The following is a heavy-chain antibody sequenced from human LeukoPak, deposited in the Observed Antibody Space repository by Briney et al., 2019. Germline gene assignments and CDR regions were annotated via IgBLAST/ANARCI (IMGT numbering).Heavy chain of an antibody. CDR1: GYTFTSYY. CDR3: ARDGTMVVRGGGEEDSDY. CDR2: INPSGGST. D-gene: IGHD3-10*01. Sequence: ASVKVSCKASGYTFTSYYMHWVRQAPGQGLEWMGIINPSGGSTSYAQKFQGRVTMTRDTSTSTVYMELSSLRAEDTAVYYCARDGTMVVRGGGEEDSDYWGQGTLVTVSS. V-gene: IGHV1-46*01. J-gene: IGHJ4*02.